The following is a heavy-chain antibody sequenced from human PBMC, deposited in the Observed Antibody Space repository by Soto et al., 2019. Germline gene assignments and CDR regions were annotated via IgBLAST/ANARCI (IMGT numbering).Heavy chain of an antibody. D-gene: IGHD3-10*01. Sequence: PAGSLTLSCETSGFTFGDYYMSSIRQAPGRGLQGVSLISSTGTTIYYAHSVKGRFTISMDNVRSTLFLMMNNLRSEDTAVYYCARDWRFVDLHYYFDRCGQGTLVTVSS. CDR1: GFTFGDYY. J-gene: IGHJ4*02. V-gene: IGHV3-11*01. CDR2: ISSTGTTI. CDR3: ARDWRFVDLHYYFDR.